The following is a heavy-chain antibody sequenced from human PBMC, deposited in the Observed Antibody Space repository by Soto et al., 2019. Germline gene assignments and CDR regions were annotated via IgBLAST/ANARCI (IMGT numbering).Heavy chain of an antibody. CDR1: GGSFSGYY. CDR2: INHSGST. CDR3: ARGIIRDDILTGYSYDY. Sequence: SETLSLTCAVYGGSFSGYYWSWIRQPPGKGLEWIGEINHSGSTNYNPSLKSRVTISVDTSKNQFSLKLSSVTAADTAVYYCARGIIRDDILTGYSYDYWGQGTLVTVSS. V-gene: IGHV4-34*01. D-gene: IGHD3-9*01. J-gene: IGHJ4*02.